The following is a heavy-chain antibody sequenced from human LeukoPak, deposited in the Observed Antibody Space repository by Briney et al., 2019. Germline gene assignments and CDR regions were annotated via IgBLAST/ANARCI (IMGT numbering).Heavy chain of an antibody. D-gene: IGHD3-16*01. CDR3: VRERGSTTKPYYFDY. CDR1: GGSISSSASY. V-gene: IGHV4-61*08. CDR2: MYYSGTT. J-gene: IGHJ4*02. Sequence: PSETLSLTCAVSGGSISSSASYWSWIRQPPGKGLEWIGYMYYSGTTNHNPSLKSRVTISVDTSKNQFSLKLTSVTAADTAVYYCVRERGSTTKPYYFDYWGQGKLVTVSS.